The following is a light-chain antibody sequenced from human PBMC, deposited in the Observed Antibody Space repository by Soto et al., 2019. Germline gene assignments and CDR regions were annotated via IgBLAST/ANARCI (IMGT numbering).Light chain of an antibody. CDR3: QHRRSWPLT. CDR1: QSVNNA. J-gene: IGKJ4*01. V-gene: IGKV3-11*01. CDR2: DAS. Sequence: PGERATLSCRASQSVNNALAWYQQKPGQAPRLLIYDASNRATGIPARFSGSGSGTDFTLTISSLEPEDYAVYYCQHRRSWPLTFGGGTKVEIK.